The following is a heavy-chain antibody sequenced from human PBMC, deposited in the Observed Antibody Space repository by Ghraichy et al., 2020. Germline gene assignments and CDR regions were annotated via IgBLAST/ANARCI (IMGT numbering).Heavy chain of an antibody. D-gene: IGHD6-19*01. V-gene: IGHV1-2*02. CDR3: ARGIDSSEGDGLDI. Sequence: ASVNVSCKASGYTFTGYYMHWVRQAPGQGLEWMGWINPNSGGTNYAQKFQGRVTMTRDTSISTAYMELSRLRSDDTAVYYCARGIDSSEGDGLDIWGQRKRLSVSS. J-gene: IGHJ3*02. CDR1: GYTFTGYY. CDR2: INPNSGGT.